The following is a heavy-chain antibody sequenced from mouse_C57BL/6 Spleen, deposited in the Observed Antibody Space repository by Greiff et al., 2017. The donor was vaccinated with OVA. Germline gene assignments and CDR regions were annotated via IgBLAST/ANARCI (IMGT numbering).Heavy chain of an antibody. CDR2: IDPSDSET. CDR1: GYTFTSYW. D-gene: IGHD1-1*01. Sequence: QVQLQQPGAELVRPGSSVKLSCKASGYTFTSYWMHWVKQRPIQGLEWIGNIDPSDSETHYNQKFKDKATLTVDKSSSTAYMQLSSLTSEDSAVYYGARSATVVASFDYWGQGTTLTVSS. J-gene: IGHJ2*01. V-gene: IGHV1-52*01. CDR3: ARSATVVASFDY.